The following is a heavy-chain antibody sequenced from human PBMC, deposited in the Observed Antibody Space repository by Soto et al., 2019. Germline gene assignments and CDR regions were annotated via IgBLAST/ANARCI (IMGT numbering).Heavy chain of an antibody. J-gene: IGHJ4*02. D-gene: IGHD2-15*01. Sequence: GGSLRLSCTASGFTFGDYAMSWFRQAPGKGLEWVGFIRSKAYGGTTEYAASVKGRFTISRDDSKSIAYLQMNSLKTEDTAVYYCTRSKAYCSGGSCYMGYYWGQGTLVTVSS. CDR2: IRSKAYGGTT. V-gene: IGHV3-49*03. CDR3: TRSKAYCSGGSCYMGYY. CDR1: GFTFGDYA.